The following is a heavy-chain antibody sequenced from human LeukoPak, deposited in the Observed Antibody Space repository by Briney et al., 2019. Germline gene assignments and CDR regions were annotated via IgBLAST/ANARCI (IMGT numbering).Heavy chain of an antibody. J-gene: IGHJ4*02. CDR3: ARSLRYYYDSSGYSEYFDY. V-gene: IGHV1-2*06. D-gene: IGHD3-22*01. CDR1: GYTFTGYY. Sequence: ASVKVSCKASGYTFTGYYMHWVRQAPGQGLEWMGRINPNSGGTNYAQKFQGRVTMTRDTSISTAYMELNRLRSDDTAVYYCARSLRYYYDSSGYSEYFDYWGQGTLVTVSS. CDR2: INPNSGGT.